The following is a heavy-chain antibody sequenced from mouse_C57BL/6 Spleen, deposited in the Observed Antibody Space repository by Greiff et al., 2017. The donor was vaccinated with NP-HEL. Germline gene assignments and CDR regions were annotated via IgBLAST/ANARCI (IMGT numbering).Heavy chain of an antibody. CDR3: ARSVTTVVAPFDY. D-gene: IGHD1-1*01. J-gene: IGHJ2*01. Sequence: VQLQESGAELARPGASVKLSCKASGYTFTSYGISWVKQRTGQGLEWIGEIYPRSGNTYYNEKFKGKATLTADKSSSTAYMERRSLTSEDSAVYFCARSVTTVVAPFDYWGQGTTLTVSS. CDR1: GYTFTSYG. V-gene: IGHV1-81*01. CDR2: IYPRSGNT.